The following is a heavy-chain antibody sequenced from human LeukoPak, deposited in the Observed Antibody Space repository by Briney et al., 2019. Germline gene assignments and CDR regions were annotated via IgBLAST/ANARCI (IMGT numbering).Heavy chain of an antibody. CDR2: IYSGGST. D-gene: IGHD3-10*01. V-gene: IGHV3-66*01. CDR3: ASLVPSSTQGISDY. J-gene: IGHJ4*02. CDR1: GFTVSSNY. Sequence: GGSLRLSCAASGFTVSSNYMSWVRQAPGKGLEWVSVIYSGGSTYYADSVKGRFTISRDNSKNTLYLQMNSLRAEDTAVYYCASLVPSSTQGISDYWGQGTLVTVSS.